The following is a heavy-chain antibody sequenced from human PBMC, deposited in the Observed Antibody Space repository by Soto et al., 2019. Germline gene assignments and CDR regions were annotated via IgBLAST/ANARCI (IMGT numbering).Heavy chain of an antibody. CDR2: ISSSSGST. CDR3: ARDRGGYDRLYYYHGMDV. V-gene: IGHV3-11*06. J-gene: IGHJ6*02. D-gene: IGHD5-12*01. Sequence: LGGSLRLSCAASGFTFSDYYMSWIRQAPGKGLECISYISSSSGSTNYADSVKGRFTISRDNAKNSLYLQMSSLRAEDTAVYYCARDRGGYDRLYYYHGMDVWGQGTTVTVSS. CDR1: GFTFSDYY.